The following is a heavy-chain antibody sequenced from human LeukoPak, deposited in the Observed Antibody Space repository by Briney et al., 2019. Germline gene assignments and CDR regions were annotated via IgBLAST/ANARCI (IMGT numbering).Heavy chain of an antibody. J-gene: IGHJ1*01. CDR1: GDSVSSNSAA. CDR2: TYYRSKWYN. Sequence: SQTLSLTSVISGDSVSSNSAAWNWIRQSPSRGLEWLGRTYYRSKWYNDYAVSVKSRITINPDTSKNQFSLQLNSVTPEDTAVYYCARGIAVAGKSGYFQHWGQGTLVTVSS. D-gene: IGHD6-19*01. CDR3: ARGIAVAGKSGYFQH. V-gene: IGHV6-1*01.